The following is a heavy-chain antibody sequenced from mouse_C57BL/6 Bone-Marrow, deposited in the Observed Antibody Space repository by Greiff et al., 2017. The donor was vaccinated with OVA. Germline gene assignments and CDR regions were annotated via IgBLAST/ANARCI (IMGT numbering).Heavy chain of an antibody. CDR3: TRGNGSSPFDY. V-gene: IGHV5-9-1*02. D-gene: IGHD1-1*01. CDR1: GFTFSSYA. J-gene: IGHJ2*01. CDR2: ISSGGDCI. Sequence: EVQGVESGEGLVKPGGSLKLSCAASGFTFSSYAMSWVRQTPEKRLEWVAYISSGGDCIYYADTVKGRFTISRDNARNTLYLQMSSLKSEDTAMYYCTRGNGSSPFDYWGQGTTLTVSS.